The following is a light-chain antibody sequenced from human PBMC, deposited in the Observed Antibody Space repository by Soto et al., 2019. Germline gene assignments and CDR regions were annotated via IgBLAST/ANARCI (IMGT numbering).Light chain of an antibody. Sequence: EIRLTQSPATLCLSPGASATLSCSARQCVSSYLLWYKHKRGQAPKPLIFDASNRAAGTPARFSGSGPEIDITLTTSSLEPEDFAVYHCQLNVSSLTMGGGTKVDIK. CDR1: QCVSSY. V-gene: IGKV3D-11*01. CDR2: DAS. J-gene: IGKJ4*01. CDR3: QLNVSSLT.